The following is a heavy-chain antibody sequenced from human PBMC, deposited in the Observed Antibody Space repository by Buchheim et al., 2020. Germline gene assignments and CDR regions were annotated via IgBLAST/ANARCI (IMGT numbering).Heavy chain of an antibody. CDR1: GGSFSGYY. V-gene: IGHV4-34*01. J-gene: IGHJ5*02. CDR3: ASTYSRSSRLGWFDP. Sequence: QVQLQQWGAGLLKPSETLSLTCAVYGGSFSGYYWSWIRQPPGKGLEWIGYIYNSGYTYYNPSLESRVNISVDTSKNPFSLRLSSVTAADTAMYYCASTYSRSSRLGWFDPWGQGTL. D-gene: IGHD6-6*01. CDR2: IYNSGYT.